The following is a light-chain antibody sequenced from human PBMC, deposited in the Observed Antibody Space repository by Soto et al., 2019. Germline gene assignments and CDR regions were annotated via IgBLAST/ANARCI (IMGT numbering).Light chain of an antibody. CDR2: GAS. CDR3: QQYGNSPQT. J-gene: IGKJ1*01. Sequence: EIVLTQTQGTLSLCPGERATLSCMAIQSLSNHIYLAWYQQKPGQAPRLLIYGASSRATGIPNRFSGSGSGTDFTLTISRLEPEDFAVYYCQQYGNSPQTFGQGTKVDI. CDR1: QSLSNHIY. V-gene: IGKV3-20*01.